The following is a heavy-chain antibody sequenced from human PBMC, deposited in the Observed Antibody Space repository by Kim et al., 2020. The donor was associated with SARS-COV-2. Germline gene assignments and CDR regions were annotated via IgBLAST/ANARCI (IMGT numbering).Heavy chain of an antibody. D-gene: IGHD5-12*01. J-gene: IGHJ4*02. Sequence: NTYYNPSLKSRVTISVGASRNQFSLKLSSVTATETAVYYCARLGGGYEFDYWGQGILVTVSS. CDR2: NT. V-gene: IGHV4-39*01. CDR3: ARLGGGYEFDY.